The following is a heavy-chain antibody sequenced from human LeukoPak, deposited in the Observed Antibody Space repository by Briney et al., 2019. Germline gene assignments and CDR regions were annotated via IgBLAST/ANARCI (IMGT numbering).Heavy chain of an antibody. CDR1: GFTFSSYS. D-gene: IGHD5-12*01. CDR2: ITSSSSTI. CDR3: AAGDSGYAYFDY. Sequence: GGSLRLSCAASGFTFSSYSMSWVRQAPGKELEWVSYITSSSSTIYYTNSVKGRFTISRDNVKNSLYLQMNSLRAEDTAVYYCAAGDSGYAYFDYWGQGTLVTVSS. J-gene: IGHJ4*02. V-gene: IGHV3-48*01.